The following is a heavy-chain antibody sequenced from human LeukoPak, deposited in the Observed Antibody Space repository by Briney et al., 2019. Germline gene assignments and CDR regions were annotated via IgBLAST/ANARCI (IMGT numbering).Heavy chain of an antibody. V-gene: IGHV4-30-4*01. Sequence: PSQTLSLTCTVSGGSISSGDYYWSWIRQPPGKGLEWIGYIYYSGSTYYTPSHMSRVTISVDTSKNQFSLKLSSVTAADTAVCYCARTGGYYYDSSGYYYGYWGQGTLVTVSS. CDR2: IYYSGST. J-gene: IGHJ4*02. CDR1: GGSISSGDYY. D-gene: IGHD3-22*01. CDR3: ARTGGYYYDSSGYYYGY.